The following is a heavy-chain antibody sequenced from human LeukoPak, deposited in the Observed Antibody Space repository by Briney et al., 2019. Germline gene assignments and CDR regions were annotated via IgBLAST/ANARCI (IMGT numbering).Heavy chain of an antibody. D-gene: IGHD1-26*01. CDR1: GGPISSYY. CDR2: IYYSGST. V-gene: IGHV4-59*01. Sequence: SETLSLTCTVSGGPISSYYWSWIRQPPGKGLEWIGYIYYSGSTNYNPSLKSRVTISVDTSKNQFSLKLSSVTAADTAVYYCARVGRTGFDPWGQGTLVTVSS. J-gene: IGHJ5*02. CDR3: ARVGRTGFDP.